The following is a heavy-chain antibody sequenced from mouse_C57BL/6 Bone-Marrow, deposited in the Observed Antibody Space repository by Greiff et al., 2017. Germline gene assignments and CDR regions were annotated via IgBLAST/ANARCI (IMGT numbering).Heavy chain of an antibody. CDR2: IDPSDSYT. J-gene: IGHJ2*01. CDR1: GYTFTSYW. Sequence: QVQLQQPGAELVKPGASVKLSCKASGYTFTSYWMQWVKQRPGQGLEWIGEIDPSDSYTNSNQKFKGKATLTVDTSSSTAYMQLSSLTSEDSAVYYCARSVAGGYDAFDYWGQGTTLTVSS. D-gene: IGHD2-2*01. CDR3: ARSVAGGYDAFDY. V-gene: IGHV1-50*01.